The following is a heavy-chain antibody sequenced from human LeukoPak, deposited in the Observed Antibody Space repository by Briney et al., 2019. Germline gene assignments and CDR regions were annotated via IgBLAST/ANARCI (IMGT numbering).Heavy chain of an antibody. V-gene: IGHV3-15*01. CDR3: TTDFWRA. CDR1: GFTFSNAW. Sequence: GGSLRLSCAASGFTFSNAWMSWVRQAPGKGLEWVGRMKSKTDGGTTDYAAPVKGRFTISRDDSKNTLYLQMNSLKTEDTAVYYCTTDFWRAWGQGTLVTVSS. D-gene: IGHD3-3*01. CDR2: MKSKTDGGTT. J-gene: IGHJ5*02.